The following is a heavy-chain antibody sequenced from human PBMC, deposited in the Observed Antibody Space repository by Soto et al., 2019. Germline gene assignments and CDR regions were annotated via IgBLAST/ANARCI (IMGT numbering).Heavy chain of an antibody. V-gene: IGHV1-69*02. CDR2: IIPILGIA. D-gene: IGHD2-21*02. CDR1: GGTFSSYT. J-gene: IGHJ5*02. Sequence: QVQLVQSGAEVKKPGSSVKVSCKASGGTFSSYTISWVRQAPGQGLEWMGRIIPILGIANYAQKFQGRVTITADKSTSTAYMELSRLRSEDTAVYYCARGEMTDNWFDPWGQGTLVSVSS. CDR3: ARGEMTDNWFDP.